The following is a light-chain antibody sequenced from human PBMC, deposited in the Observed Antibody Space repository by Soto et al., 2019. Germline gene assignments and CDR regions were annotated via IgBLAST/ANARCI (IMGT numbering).Light chain of an antibody. J-gene: IGLJ3*02. CDR1: SSNIGEGHD. Sequence: QSVLTQPPSVSGAPGQRVTISCTGSSSNIGEGHDVHWYQQLPGTAPKLLIYGNTNQPSGVPDRFSGSKSDTSATLAITGLQAEDEADYFCQSYDSTLGGSKVFGGGTKLTVL. CDR3: QSYDSTLGGSKV. CDR2: GNT. V-gene: IGLV1-40*01.